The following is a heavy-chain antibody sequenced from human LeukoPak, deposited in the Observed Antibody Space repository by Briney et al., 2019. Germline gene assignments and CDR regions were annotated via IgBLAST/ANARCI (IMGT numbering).Heavy chain of an antibody. CDR2: ITSDGSRT. Sequence: GGSLRLSCAASGFTFSRYWMHWVRQAPGMGLEWVSRITSDGSRTVYADSVKGRFTISRDNDKNTLYLQMNSLRAEDTAVYYCVLLGGTGGWGQGTLVTVSS. V-gene: IGHV3-74*01. CDR3: VLLGGTGG. D-gene: IGHD6-19*01. J-gene: IGHJ1*01. CDR1: GFTFSRYW.